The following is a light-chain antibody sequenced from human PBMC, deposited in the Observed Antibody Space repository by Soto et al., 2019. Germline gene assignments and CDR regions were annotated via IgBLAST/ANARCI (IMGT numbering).Light chain of an antibody. V-gene: IGKV3-15*01. J-gene: IGKJ1*01. CDR2: GAS. CDR1: QSVSSN. Sequence: EIVMTQSPATLSVSTGERATLSCRASQSVSSNLAWYQQKPGQAPRLLIYGASTRATGIPARFSGSGSGTEFTLTISSLQSEDFAVYYCQQYNNLPPTWTFGQGTKVDIK. CDR3: QQYNNLPPTWT.